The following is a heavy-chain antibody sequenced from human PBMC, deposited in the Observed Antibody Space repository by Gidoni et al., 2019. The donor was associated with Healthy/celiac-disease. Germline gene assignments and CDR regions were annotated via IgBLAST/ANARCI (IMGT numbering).Heavy chain of an antibody. J-gene: IGHJ4*02. V-gene: IGHV3-7*01. D-gene: IGHD3-3*01. CDR3: ARRGRYDFWSGYPFDY. CDR1: GFTFSRYW. CDR2: IKQDGSEK. Sequence: EVQLVESGGGLVQPCGSLRLSCAASGFTFSRYWMSWVRQAPGKGLEWVANIKQDGSEKYYVDSVKGRFTISRDNAKNSLYLQMNSLRAEDTAVYYCARRGRYDFWSGYPFDYWGQGTLVTVSS.